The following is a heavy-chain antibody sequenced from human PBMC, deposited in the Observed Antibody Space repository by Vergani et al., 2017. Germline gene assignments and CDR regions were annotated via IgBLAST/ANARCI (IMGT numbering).Heavy chain of an antibody. CDR3: ARASTIFGVVTNRGSMDV. J-gene: IGHJ6*04. Sequence: VQLVESGGGLVQPGGSLRLSCAASGFTFSDYYMSWIRQAPGKGLEWVSYISSSGSTIYYADSVKGRFTISRDNAKNSLYLQMNSLRSEDTAVYYCARASTIFGVVTNRGSMDVWGKGTTVTVSS. V-gene: IGHV3-11*01. D-gene: IGHD3-3*01. CDR2: ISSSGSTI. CDR1: GFTFSDYY.